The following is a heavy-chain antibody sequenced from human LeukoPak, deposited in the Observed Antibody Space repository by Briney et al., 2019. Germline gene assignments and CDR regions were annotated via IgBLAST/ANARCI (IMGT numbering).Heavy chain of an antibody. CDR3: ARGDYYYDSSGYYEEIDY. D-gene: IGHD3-22*01. V-gene: IGHV1-69*01. CDR2: IIPIFGTA. Sequence: SVNVSCKASGGTFSSYAISWVRQAPGQGLEWMGGIIPIFGTANYAQKFQGRVTITADESTSTAYMELSSLRSEDTAVYYCARGDYYYDSSGYYEEIDYWGQGTLVTVSS. J-gene: IGHJ4*02. CDR1: GGTFSSYA.